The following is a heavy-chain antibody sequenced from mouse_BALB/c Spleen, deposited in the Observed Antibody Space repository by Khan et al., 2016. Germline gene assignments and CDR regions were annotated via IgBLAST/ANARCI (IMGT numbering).Heavy chain of an antibody. V-gene: IGHV1-69*02. D-gene: IGHD1-1*01. CDR1: GYTFTSYW. CDR3: TRDYHGSSSMDY. Sequence: XLQQPGTELVRPGASVKLSCKASGYTFTSYWINWVKQRPGQGLEWIGNIFPSDSYTNYNQKFKDKATLTVDKSPNTAYMQLSSPTSEDSAVYYCTRDYHGSSSMDYWGQGTSVTVSS. J-gene: IGHJ4*01. CDR2: IFPSDSYT.